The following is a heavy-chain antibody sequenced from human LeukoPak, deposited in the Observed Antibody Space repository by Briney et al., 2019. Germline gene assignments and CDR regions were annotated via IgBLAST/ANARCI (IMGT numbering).Heavy chain of an antibody. V-gene: IGHV3-23*01. D-gene: IGHD6-19*01. CDR3: AKDLFGTIAVALFDY. CDR2: ISGSGGST. Sequence: PGGSLRLSCAASGFTFSSYAMSWLRQAPGKGLEWVSAISGSGGSTYYADPVKGRFTISRDNSKNTLYLQMNSPRAEDTAVYCCAKDLFGTIAVALFDYWGQGTLVTVSA. J-gene: IGHJ4*02. CDR1: GFTFSSYA.